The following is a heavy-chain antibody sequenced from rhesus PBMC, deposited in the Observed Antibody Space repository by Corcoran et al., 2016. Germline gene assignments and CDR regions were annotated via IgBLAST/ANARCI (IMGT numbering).Heavy chain of an antibody. D-gene: IGHD6-13*01. Sequence: QVQLQESGPGLVTPSETLSLTCAVSGGSISSSYYYWSWIRQAPGKGLEWIGYISYSGSTSDNPSLKSRVTMSRDTSKNQFSLKLSSVTAADTVVYYCARQEQLVASDFDYWGQGVLVTVSS. J-gene: IGHJ4*01. CDR1: GGSISSSYYY. CDR2: ISYSGST. CDR3: ARQEQLVASDFDY. V-gene: IGHV4-122*02.